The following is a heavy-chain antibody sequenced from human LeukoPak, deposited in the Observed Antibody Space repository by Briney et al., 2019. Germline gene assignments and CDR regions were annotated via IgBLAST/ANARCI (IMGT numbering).Heavy chain of an antibody. CDR3: AKDRYDSSGYYDY. CDR1: GFTFSSYW. Sequence: GGSLRLSCAASGFTFSSYWMHWVRQAPGKGLVWVSRINSDGSSTSYADSVKGRFTISRDNAKNTLYLQMNSLRAEDTAVYYCAKDRYDSSGYYDYWGQGTLVTVSS. V-gene: IGHV3-74*01. D-gene: IGHD3-22*01. J-gene: IGHJ4*02. CDR2: INSDGSST.